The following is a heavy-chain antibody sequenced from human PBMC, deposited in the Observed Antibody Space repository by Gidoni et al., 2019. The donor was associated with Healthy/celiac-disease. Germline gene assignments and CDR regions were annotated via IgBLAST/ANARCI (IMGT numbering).Heavy chain of an antibody. CDR3: ARAVPPTSGYDLPLTTYYYGMDV. CDR2: INPNSGGT. D-gene: IGHD5-12*01. Sequence: QVQLVQSGAEVKKPGASVKVSCKASGYPFTGYYMHWSLPAPGQGPEWMGWINPNSGGTNDAQKFQGWVTMTRDTSISTAYMELSRLRSDDTAVYYCARAVPPTSGYDLPLTTYYYGMDVWGQGTTVTVSS. V-gene: IGHV1-2*04. CDR1: GYPFTGYY. J-gene: IGHJ6*02.